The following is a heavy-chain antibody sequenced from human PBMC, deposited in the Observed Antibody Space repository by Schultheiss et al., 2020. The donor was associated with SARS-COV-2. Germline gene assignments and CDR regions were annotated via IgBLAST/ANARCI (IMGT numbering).Heavy chain of an antibody. CDR1: GFTFSSYA. Sequence: GGSLRLSCAASGFTFSSYAMHWVRQAPGKGLEWVAVISYDGSNKYYADSVKGRFTISRDNSKNTLYLQMNSLRAEDTAVYYCAKDSIAVAASGKYFQHWGQGTLVTVSS. CDR2: ISYDGSNK. V-gene: IGHV3-30*07. J-gene: IGHJ1*01. CDR3: AKDSIAVAASGKYFQH. D-gene: IGHD6-19*01.